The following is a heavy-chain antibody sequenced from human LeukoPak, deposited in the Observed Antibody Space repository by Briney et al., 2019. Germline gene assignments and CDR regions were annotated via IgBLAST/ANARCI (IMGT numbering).Heavy chain of an antibody. D-gene: IGHD2-8*02. CDR1: GYTFTGYY. V-gene: IGHV1-2*02. CDR2: INPNSGGT. J-gene: IGHJ6*02. Sequence: ASVKVSCKASGYTFTGYYMHWVRQAPGQGLEWMGWINPNSGGTNYAQKFQGRVTITADKSTSTAYMELSSLRSEDTAVYYCARRPGGTVRPYYYYYGMDVWGQGTTVTVSS. CDR3: ARRPGGTVRPYYYYYGMDV.